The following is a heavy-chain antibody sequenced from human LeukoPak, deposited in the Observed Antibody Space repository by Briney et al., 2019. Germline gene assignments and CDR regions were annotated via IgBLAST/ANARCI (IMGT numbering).Heavy chain of an antibody. CDR3: ARHGRPPYSGTNCPRDVYYGMDV. CDR1: GYSFTTYW. V-gene: IGHV5-10-1*01. D-gene: IGHD2-2*01. J-gene: IGHJ6*02. Sequence: GESLRISCKGSGYSFTTYWISWVRQMPGKGLEWLGKIDPSDSYTSQSPSFQGHVSISADKSISTAFLQWSSLKASDTAIYYCARHGRPPYSGTNCPRDVYYGMDVWGQGTTVTVSS. CDR2: IDPSDSYT.